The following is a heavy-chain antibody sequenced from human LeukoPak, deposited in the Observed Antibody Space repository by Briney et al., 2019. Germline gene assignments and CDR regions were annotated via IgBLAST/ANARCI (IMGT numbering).Heavy chain of an antibody. V-gene: IGHV3-23*01. CDR3: ARQEARNYYYEGLDY. D-gene: IGHD3-22*01. Sequence: GGSLRLSCAASGFTFSSYAMSWVRQAPGKGLEWVSAISGSGGSTYYADSVKGRFTISRDNAKNSLYLQMNSLRPDDTAIYFCARQEARNYYYEGLDYWGQGNLVTVSS. CDR1: GFTFSSYA. J-gene: IGHJ4*02. CDR2: ISGSGGST.